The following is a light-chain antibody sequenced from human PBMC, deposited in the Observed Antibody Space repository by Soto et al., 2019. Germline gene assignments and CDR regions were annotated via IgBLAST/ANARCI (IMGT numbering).Light chain of an antibody. V-gene: IGKV3-20*01. Sequence: EIVLTQSPGTLSLSPGERATLSCRASQSVSNSYLAWYQQKPGQAPRLLTYGVSSRATGIPDRFSGSGSGRDFTLTINRLEPEDFAVYFCQQYGSSPYTFGQGTKLEIK. CDR3: QQYGSSPYT. CDR2: GVS. CDR1: QSVSNSY. J-gene: IGKJ2*01.